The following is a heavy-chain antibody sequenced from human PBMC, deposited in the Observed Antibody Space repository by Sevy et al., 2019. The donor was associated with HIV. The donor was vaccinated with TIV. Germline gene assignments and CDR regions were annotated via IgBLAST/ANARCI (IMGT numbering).Heavy chain of an antibody. D-gene: IGHD2-2*01. CDR1: GFTISTYG. CDR2: IRFDGTIE. Sequence: GGSLRLSCAASGFTISTYGMHWVRQAPGKGLEWVAFIRFDGTIEYYTDSVKGRLTISRDNSKNTLYLQMNSLRAEDTAVYFCAKVLHIVVVPAAIDYYYGMDVWGQGTTVTVSS. V-gene: IGHV3-30*02. J-gene: IGHJ6*02. CDR3: AKVLHIVVVPAAIDYYYGMDV.